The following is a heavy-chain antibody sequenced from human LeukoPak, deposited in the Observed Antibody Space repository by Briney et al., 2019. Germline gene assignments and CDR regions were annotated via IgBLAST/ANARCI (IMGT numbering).Heavy chain of an antibody. V-gene: IGHV1-2*02. CDR3: ARGGASYDGSDYSPYV. D-gene: IGHD3-22*01. Sequence: SVKVSCKASGYSFIDYYMHGVRQAPGQGLEWLGWINPNTGGTNYAQKSQGRVTMTRDTSITKAYMELNRLRSDDTAVYYCARGGASYDGSDYSPYVWGQGTLVTVSS. CDR1: GYSFIDYY. J-gene: IGHJ4*02. CDR2: INPNTGGT.